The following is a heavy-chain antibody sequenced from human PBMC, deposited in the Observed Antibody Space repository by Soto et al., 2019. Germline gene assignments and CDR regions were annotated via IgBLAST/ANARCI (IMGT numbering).Heavy chain of an antibody. CDR2: ISASSGIT. D-gene: IGHD2-2*01. CDR3: AKGREVPAAMCYDD. CDR1: GFTFSSYA. J-gene: IGHJ4*02. Sequence: GGSLRLSCAASGFTFSSYAMSWVRQAPGKGLEWVSAISASSGITYYADSVKGRFSISRDNSKSTLFLQMNSLRAEDTAVYYCAKGREVPAAMCYDDWGQGTLVTV. V-gene: IGHV3-23*01.